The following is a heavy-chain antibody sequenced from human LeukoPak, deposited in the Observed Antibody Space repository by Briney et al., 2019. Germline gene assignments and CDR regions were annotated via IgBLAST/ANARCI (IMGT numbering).Heavy chain of an antibody. V-gene: IGHV3-21*01. CDR1: GFTFSSYS. J-gene: IGHJ4*02. CDR2: ISSSSSYI. Sequence: GGSLRLSCAASGFTFSSYSMNWVRQAPGKGLEWVSSISSSSSYIYYADSVKGRFTISRDNAKNSLYLQMNSLRAEDTAVYYCARDSFIGSPSPYYFDYWGQGTLVTVSS. CDR3: ARDSFIGSPSPYYFDY. D-gene: IGHD2-15*01.